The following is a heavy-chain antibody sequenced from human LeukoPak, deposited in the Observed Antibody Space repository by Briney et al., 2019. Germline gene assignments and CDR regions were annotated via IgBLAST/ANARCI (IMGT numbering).Heavy chain of an antibody. V-gene: IGHV3-20*04. D-gene: IGHD6-19*01. J-gene: IGHJ4*02. CDR1: GFRFYDHG. CDR2: INWNGGST. CDR3: AGGDRNGWYFDY. Sequence: GGSLRLSCAASGFRFYDHGMSWVRPVPGKRLEWVCGINWNGGSTGYGDSVKGRFTISRDNAKNSLYFQMNSLRAEDTALYYCAGGDRNGWYFDYWGQGILVTVSS.